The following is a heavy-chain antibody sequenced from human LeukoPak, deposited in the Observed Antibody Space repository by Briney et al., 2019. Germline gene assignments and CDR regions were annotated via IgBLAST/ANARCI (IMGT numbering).Heavy chain of an antibody. Sequence: GGSLRLSCAASGFIFSTYGMHWVRQAPGKGLEWVAVISYDGSNKYYADSVKGRFTISRDNSKNTLYLQMSSLRAEDTAVYYCAKLGGATMDAFDIWGQGTMVTVSS. CDR3: AKLGGATMDAFDI. V-gene: IGHV3-30*18. CDR1: GFIFSTYG. D-gene: IGHD1-26*01. CDR2: ISYDGSNK. J-gene: IGHJ3*02.